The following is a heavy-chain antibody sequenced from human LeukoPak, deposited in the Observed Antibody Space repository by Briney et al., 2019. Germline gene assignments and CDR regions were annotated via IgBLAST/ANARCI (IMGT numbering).Heavy chain of an antibody. V-gene: IGHV3-30*02. CDR3: ARVPTNSYGFGQ. CDR2: IRYDGSNK. D-gene: IGHD5-18*01. CDR1: GFTFKIYG. Sequence: PGGSLRLSCAASGFTFKIYGMHWVRQAPGKGLEWVSFIRYDGSNKYYADSVKGRFAISRDNSKNTVFLQMNSLTVEDTAVYYCARVPTNSYGFGQWGQGSLVTVSS. J-gene: IGHJ4*02.